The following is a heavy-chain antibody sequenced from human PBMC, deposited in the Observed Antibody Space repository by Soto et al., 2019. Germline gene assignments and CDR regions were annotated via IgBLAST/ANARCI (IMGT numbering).Heavy chain of an antibody. J-gene: IGHJ5*02. V-gene: IGHV3-7*05. CDR3: PRDFAGSSNLFDP. D-gene: IGHD2-21*01. Sequence: EVLLVESGGGLVQPGGSLRLSCEAFGVTFSSYWMTWVRQAPGQGLEWVANIGQDGEEKYFLDSVRGRLIISRDNAKISLYLQMNCLRVEDTAFYFCPRDFAGSSNLFDPWGQGTLVTVSS. CDR1: GVTFSSYW. CDR2: IGQDGEEK.